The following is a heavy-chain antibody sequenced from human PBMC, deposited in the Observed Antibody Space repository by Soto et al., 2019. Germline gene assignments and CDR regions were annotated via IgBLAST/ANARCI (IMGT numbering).Heavy chain of an antibody. D-gene: IGHD1-26*01. CDR3: ARGGVASRKGRWFSP. CDR1: GGSISSYY. J-gene: IGHJ5*02. V-gene: IGHV4-59*01. Sequence: QVQLQESGPGLVKPSETLSLTCTVSGGSISSYYWGWIRQSPVKGLEWIGYIPYSGRTNSKPSPRSRVTISVDTPMYQCYLKLNSMTAADTAIYYCARGGVASRKGRWFSPWGQGTLVTVSS. CDR2: IPYSGRT.